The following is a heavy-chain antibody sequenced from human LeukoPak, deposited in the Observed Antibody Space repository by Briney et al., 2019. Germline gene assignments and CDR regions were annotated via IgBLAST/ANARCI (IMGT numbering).Heavy chain of an antibody. CDR2: IYYSGST. CDR1: GGSISSSSYY. J-gene: IGHJ4*02. Sequence: MSSETLSLTCTVSGGSISSSSYYWSWIRQPPGKGLEWIGYIYYSGSTNYNPSLKSRVTISVDTSKNQFSLKLSSVTAADTAVYYCAREYYDILTGYSAIDYWGQGTLVTVSS. CDR3: AREYYDILTGYSAIDY. V-gene: IGHV4-61*01. D-gene: IGHD3-9*01.